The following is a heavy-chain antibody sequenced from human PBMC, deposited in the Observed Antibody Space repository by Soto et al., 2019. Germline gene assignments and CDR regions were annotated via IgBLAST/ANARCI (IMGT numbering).Heavy chain of an antibody. CDR2: IIPIFGTA. D-gene: IGHD1-26*01. J-gene: IGHJ4*02. CDR1: GCTFSSYA. Sequence: ASVKVSCKACGCTFSSYAISWVGQAPGQGREWMGGIIPIFGTANYAQKFQGRVTITADESTSTAYMELSSLRSEDTAVYYCARDFNVGGSSHQSDYWGQGTLVTVSS. V-gene: IGHV1-69*13. CDR3: ARDFNVGGSSHQSDY.